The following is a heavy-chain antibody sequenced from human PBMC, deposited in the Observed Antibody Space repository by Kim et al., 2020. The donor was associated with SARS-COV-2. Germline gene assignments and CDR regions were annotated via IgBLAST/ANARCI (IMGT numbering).Heavy chain of an antibody. V-gene: IGHV1-18*01. D-gene: IGHD4-4*01. CDR3: ARIYYSRDVLDY. J-gene: IGHJ4*02. CDR1: GYTFSSFG. CDR2: ISGYNGHT. Sequence: ASVKVSCKASGYTFSSFGISWVRQAPGQGLEWMGWISGYNGHTNYAQKLQGRVTMTTDTSTSTAYMELRSLRSDDTAVYFCARIYYSRDVLDYWCQGTLVTVSS.